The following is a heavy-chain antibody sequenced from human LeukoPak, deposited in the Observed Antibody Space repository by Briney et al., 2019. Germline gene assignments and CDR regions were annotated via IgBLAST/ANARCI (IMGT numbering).Heavy chain of an antibody. Sequence: GGSLRLSCAASGFTFSNHAIMWVRQAPGRGLEWVSAISGGGVSTYYTDSVKGRFTISIDNSKNTLYLQMNSLRAEDTAVYYCALYLRVRGDYWGQGTLVSVSS. CDR2: ISGGGVST. J-gene: IGHJ4*02. D-gene: IGHD3-10*01. V-gene: IGHV3-23*01. CDR1: GFTFSNHA. CDR3: ALYLRVRGDY.